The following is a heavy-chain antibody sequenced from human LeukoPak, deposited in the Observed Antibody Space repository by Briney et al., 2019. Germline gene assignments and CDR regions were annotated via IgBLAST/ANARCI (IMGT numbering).Heavy chain of an antibody. J-gene: IGHJ4*02. CDR1: GGSISSGSYY. CDR3: AVTYYDFWSGYYRYYFDY. Sequence: PSETLSLTCTVSGGSISSGSYYWSWIRQPAGKGLEWIGRIYTSGSTNYNPSLKSRVTISVDTSKNQFSLKLSSVTAADTAVYYCAVTYYDFWSGYYRYYFDYWGQGTLVTVSS. CDR2: IYTSGST. V-gene: IGHV4-61*02. D-gene: IGHD3-3*01.